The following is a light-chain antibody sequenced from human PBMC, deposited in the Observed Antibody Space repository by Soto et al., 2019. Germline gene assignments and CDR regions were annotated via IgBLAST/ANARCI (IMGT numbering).Light chain of an antibody. CDR3: QQYNSYSQWK. J-gene: IGKJ1*01. CDR1: QSISKW. Sequence: DIQMTPSPSTLSASVVDIVTITCLASQSISKWLAWYEQKPGKAPKLLIYDASSLESGVPSRFSGSGSGTEFTLTITSLQPDDFATYYCQQYNSYSQWKFGQGTKGDIK. V-gene: IGKV1-5*01. CDR2: DAS.